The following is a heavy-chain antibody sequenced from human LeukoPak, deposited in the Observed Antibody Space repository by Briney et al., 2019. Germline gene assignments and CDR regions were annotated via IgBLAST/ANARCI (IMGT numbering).Heavy chain of an antibody. D-gene: IGHD2-8*01. CDR3: ARQDYCTNGVCYQNGFDP. CDR1: GGSISSYY. V-gene: IGHV4-59*08. Sequence: PSETLSLTCTVSGGSISSYYWSWIRQPPGKGLEWIGYIYYSGSTNYSPSLKSRVTISVDTSKNQFSLKLSSVTAADTAVYYCARQDYCTNGVCYQNGFDPWGQGTLVTVSS. J-gene: IGHJ5*02. CDR2: IYYSGST.